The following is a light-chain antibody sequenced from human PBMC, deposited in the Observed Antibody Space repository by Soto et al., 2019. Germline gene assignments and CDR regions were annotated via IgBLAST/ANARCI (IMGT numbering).Light chain of an antibody. V-gene: IGKV3-15*01. Sequence: EIVMKQSPATLSVSKGERVTLSCRASQSVTSNLAWYQQKPGQAPRLLFYGSSTKATGIPARFSGSGSGTEFTLTISSLQSEDFAVYYCQQYDNWPRTFGQVTNVDIK. CDR1: QSVTSN. J-gene: IGKJ1*01. CDR3: QQYDNWPRT. CDR2: GSS.